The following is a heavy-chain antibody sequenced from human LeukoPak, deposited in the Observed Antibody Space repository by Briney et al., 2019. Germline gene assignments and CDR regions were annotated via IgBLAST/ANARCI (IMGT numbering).Heavy chain of an antibody. CDR3: ARGIDSGSYYREETYYFDY. CDR2: INPNSGGT. Sequence: ASVKVSCKASGYTFTGYYMHWVRQAPGQGLEWMGWINPNSGGTNYAQKFQGRVTMTRDTSISTAYMELSRLRSDDTAVYYCARGIDSGSYYREETYYFDYWGQGTLVTVSS. J-gene: IGHJ4*02. D-gene: IGHD3-10*01. CDR1: GYTFTGYY. V-gene: IGHV1-2*02.